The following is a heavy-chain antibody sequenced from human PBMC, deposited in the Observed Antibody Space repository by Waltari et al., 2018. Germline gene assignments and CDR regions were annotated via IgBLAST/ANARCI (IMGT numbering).Heavy chain of an antibody. J-gene: IGHJ6*02. CDR3: AGDNSSSFEDYYYGMDV. CDR2: IIPSLGTA. V-gene: IGHV1-69*13. D-gene: IGHD6-6*01. CDR1: GGTFSSYA. Sequence: QVQLVQSGAEVKKPGSSVKVSCKASGGTFSSYAISWVRQAPGPGLAWMGGIIPSLGTANYAQKFQGRVTITADESTSTAYMELSSLRSEDTAVYYCAGDNSSSFEDYYYGMDVWGQGTTVTVSS.